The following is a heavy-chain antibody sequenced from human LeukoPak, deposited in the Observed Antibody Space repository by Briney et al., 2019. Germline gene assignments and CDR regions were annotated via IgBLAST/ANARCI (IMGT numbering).Heavy chain of an antibody. CDR3: AREYSGYSFDY. CDR1: GFTVGNYW. CDR2: IKEEGSEK. Sequence: SGGSLRLSWAAAGFTVGNYWMSWGRQAAGEGMEWEAKIKEEGSEKNYVDSVKGRFTISRDNATNSLFLQMNSLRVEDTAVYYCAREYSGYSFDYWGQGTLVTVSS. V-gene: IGHV3-7*01. J-gene: IGHJ4*02. D-gene: IGHD5-12*01.